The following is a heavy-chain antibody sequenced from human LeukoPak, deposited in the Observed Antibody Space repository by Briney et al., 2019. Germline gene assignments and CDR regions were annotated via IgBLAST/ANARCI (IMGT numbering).Heavy chain of an antibody. CDR2: IYSTGST. D-gene: IGHD1-26*01. CDR1: GGSVGIGGHF. CDR3: ARTKSQSGSYRYYFDS. J-gene: IGHJ4*02. V-gene: IGHV4-61*08. Sequence: SETLSLTRAVSGGSVGIGGHFWSWIRQAPGKGLEWIGYIYSTGSTNYNPSLESRITMSVDTSKNQFSLKLSSVIAADTAVYYCARTKSQSGSYRYYFDSWGQGTLVTVSS.